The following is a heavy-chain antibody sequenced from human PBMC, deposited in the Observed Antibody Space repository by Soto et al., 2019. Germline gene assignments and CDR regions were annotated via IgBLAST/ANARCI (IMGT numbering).Heavy chain of an antibody. V-gene: IGHV3-9*01. CDR3: ARAPTGGTWPVYFDW. CDR2: INWNGNYI. D-gene: IGHD2-15*01. CDR1: AFTFGDFA. J-gene: IGHJ4*02. Sequence: VQLVESGGGLVQPGRSLRLSRTASAFTFGDFAMHWVRQVPGKGLEWVSGINWNGNYIGYADSVKGRFTVSRDNAKNSLYLQMNSLRPEDTALYFCARAPTGGTWPVYFDWWGRGTLVTVSS.